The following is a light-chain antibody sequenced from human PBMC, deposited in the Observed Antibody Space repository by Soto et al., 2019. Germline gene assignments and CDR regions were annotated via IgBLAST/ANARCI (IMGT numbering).Light chain of an antibody. CDR1: SSDVGAYD. Sequence: QSALTQPPSASGSPGQSVTISCTGTSSDVGAYDSRYQQQPGKAPKLVIYEDSKRPSGVPDRFSGSKSGNTASLTVSGLQAEDEADYYCDSYGGNKRVFGTGTKLTGL. J-gene: IGLJ1*01. CDR3: DSYGGNKRV. CDR2: EDS. V-gene: IGLV2-8*01.